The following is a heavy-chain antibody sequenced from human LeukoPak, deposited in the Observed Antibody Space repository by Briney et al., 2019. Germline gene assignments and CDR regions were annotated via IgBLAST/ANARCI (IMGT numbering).Heavy chain of an antibody. J-gene: IGHJ6*03. CDR1: GYTFTGYY. CDR3: AREVRGYSYAYYYYYMDV. D-gene: IGHD5-18*01. V-gene: IGHV1-2*02. CDR2: INPNSGGT. Sequence: ASVKVSCKASGYTFTGYYMHWARQAPGQGLEWMGWINPNSGGTNYAQKFQGRVTMTRDTSISTAYMELSRLRSDDTAVYYCAREVRGYSYAYYYYYMDVWGKGTTVTVSS.